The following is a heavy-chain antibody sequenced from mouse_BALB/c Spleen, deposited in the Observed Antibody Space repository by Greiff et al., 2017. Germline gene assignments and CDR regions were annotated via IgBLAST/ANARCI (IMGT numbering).Heavy chain of an antibody. CDR1: GFTFSSYA. V-gene: IGHV5-12-1*01. CDR2: ISSGGGST. CDR3: ARLDDYDGMDY. D-gene: IGHD2-4*01. Sequence: EVQLVESGGGLVKPGGSLKLSCAASGFTFSSYAMSWVRQSPEKRLEWVAEISSGGGSTYYPDTVKGRFTISRDNAKNTLYLQMSSLKSEDTAMYYCARLDDYDGMDYWGQGTSVTVSS. J-gene: IGHJ4*01.